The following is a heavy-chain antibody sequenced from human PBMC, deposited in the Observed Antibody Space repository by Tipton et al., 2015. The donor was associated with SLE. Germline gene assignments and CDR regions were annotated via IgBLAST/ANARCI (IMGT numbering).Heavy chain of an antibody. D-gene: IGHD6-6*01. CDR3: ASTMYSSSSNYYYMDV. J-gene: IGHJ6*03. CDR2: INHSGST. V-gene: IGHV4-34*01. CDR1: GGSFSGYY. Sequence: LRLSCAVYGGSFSGYYWTWIRQPPGKGLEWIGEINHSGSTNYNPSLKSRVTISVDTSKNQFSLKLDSVTAADTAVYYCASTMYSSSSNYYYMDVWGKGTTVTVSS.